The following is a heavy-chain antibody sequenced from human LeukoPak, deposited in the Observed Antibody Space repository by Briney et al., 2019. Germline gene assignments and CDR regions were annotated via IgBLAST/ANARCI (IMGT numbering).Heavy chain of an antibody. V-gene: IGHV3-30-3*01. D-gene: IGHD2-15*01. J-gene: IGHJ3*02. CDR1: GFTFNSYA. CDR3: ASPTLYGYDAFDI. CDR2: ISYNGSNK. Sequence: PGGSLRLSCVASGFTFNSYAVHWVRQAPGKGLEWVAVISYNGSNKYYADSVKDRFTISRDNSKNTLYLQMNSLRVEDTAIYYCASPTLYGYDAFDIWGQGTMVTVSS.